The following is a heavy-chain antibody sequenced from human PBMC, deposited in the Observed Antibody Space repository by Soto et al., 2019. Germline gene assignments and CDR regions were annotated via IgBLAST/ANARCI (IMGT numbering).Heavy chain of an antibody. CDR2: INPSGGST. CDR1: GYTFTSYY. CDR3: ARARVVVVAAYWYFDL. V-gene: IGHV1-46*03. Sequence: ASVKVSCKASGYTFTSYYMHWVRQAPGHGLEWMGIINPSGGSTSYAQKFQGRVTMTRDTSTSTVYMELSSLRSEDTAVYYCARARVVVVAAYWYFDLWGRGTLVTVSS. J-gene: IGHJ2*01. D-gene: IGHD2-15*01.